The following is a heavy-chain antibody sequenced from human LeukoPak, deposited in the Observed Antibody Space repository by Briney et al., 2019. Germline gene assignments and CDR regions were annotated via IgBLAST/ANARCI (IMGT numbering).Heavy chain of an antibody. V-gene: IGHV3-23*01. Sequence: GGSLRLSCAASGFTFTSQGMAWVRQAPAKGLEWVSAITGSGDNTYYADSVKGRFTISRNNSKNTLYLQMNSLSAEDTAVFYCAKMQGYFDLWGRGTLVTVSS. J-gene: IGHJ2*01. CDR2: ITGSGDNT. CDR1: GFTFTSQG. CDR3: AKMQGYFDL.